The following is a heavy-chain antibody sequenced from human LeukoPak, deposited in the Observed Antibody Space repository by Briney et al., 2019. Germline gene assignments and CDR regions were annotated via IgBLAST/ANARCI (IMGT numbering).Heavy chain of an antibody. Sequence: GGSLRLSCAASGFTFSNYSMNWVRQAPGKGLEGVSSISSSSSYTYYADSVKGRFTISRDNAKNSLYLQMNSLRAEDTAVYYCASDGRGAVGATRYGYWGQGTLVTVSS. CDR3: ASDGRGAVGATRYGY. CDR1: GFTFSNYS. CDR2: ISSSSSYT. J-gene: IGHJ4*02. V-gene: IGHV3-21*01. D-gene: IGHD1-26*01.